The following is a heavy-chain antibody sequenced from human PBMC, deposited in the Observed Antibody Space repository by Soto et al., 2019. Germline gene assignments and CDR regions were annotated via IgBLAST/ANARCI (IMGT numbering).Heavy chain of an antibody. CDR2: IYWDEDK. J-gene: IGHJ4*02. CDR3: AHVFTSLAPFDS. Sequence: QITLKESGPTLVKPTQTLTLTCTFSGFSLSTSGVGVGWIRQPPGKALEWLGFIYWDEDKRYSPSLKSRLTITKDTSKSQVVLTMTNMDPVDTATYYCAHVFTSLAPFDSWGQGNLVTVS. D-gene: IGHD3-10*02. CDR1: GFSLSTSGVG. V-gene: IGHV2-5*02.